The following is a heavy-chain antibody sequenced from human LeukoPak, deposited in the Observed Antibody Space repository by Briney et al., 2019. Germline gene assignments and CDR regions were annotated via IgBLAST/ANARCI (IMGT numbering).Heavy chain of an antibody. Sequence: PSETLSLTCTVSGGSISGYYWSWLRQPPGKGLEWIGYIFHTGSVNYHPSLKSRVTMSVDTSKNQFSLNLYSMTAADTAAYYCVRQPYLGGAYYFDFWGQGTLVSVSS. CDR1: GGSISGYY. CDR2: IFHTGSV. J-gene: IGHJ4*02. D-gene: IGHD2-21*01. V-gene: IGHV4-59*08. CDR3: VRQPYLGGAYYFDF.